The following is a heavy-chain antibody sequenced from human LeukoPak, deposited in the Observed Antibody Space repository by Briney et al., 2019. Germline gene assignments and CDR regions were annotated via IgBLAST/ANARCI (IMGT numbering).Heavy chain of an antibody. J-gene: IGHJ4*02. CDR3: ARQGDYVWGSYRYDY. CDR1: GGSISSSNW. V-gene: IGHV4-4*02. CDR2: IYHSGST. D-gene: IGHD3-16*02. Sequence: SETLSLTCAVSGGSISSSNWWSWVRQPPGKGLEWIGEIYHSGSTNYNPSLKSRVTISVDKSKNQFSLKLSSVTAADTAVYYCARQGDYVWGSYRYDYWGQGTLVTVSS.